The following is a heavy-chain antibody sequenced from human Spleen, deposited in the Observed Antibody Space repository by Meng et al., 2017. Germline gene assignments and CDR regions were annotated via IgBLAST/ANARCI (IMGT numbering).Heavy chain of an antibody. CDR3: ARDLSGYGWFDP. CDR1: GGSISSGGYY. CDR2: FYYSGST. V-gene: IGHV4-31*01. Sequence: VPGLVKPSQTLSLTCTVSGGSISSGGYYWSWIRQHPGKGLEWIGYFYYSGSTYYNPSLKSLVTISLDTSKNQFSLKLSSVTAADTAVYYCARDLSGYGWFDPWGQGTLVTVSS. J-gene: IGHJ5*02. D-gene: IGHD5-18*01.